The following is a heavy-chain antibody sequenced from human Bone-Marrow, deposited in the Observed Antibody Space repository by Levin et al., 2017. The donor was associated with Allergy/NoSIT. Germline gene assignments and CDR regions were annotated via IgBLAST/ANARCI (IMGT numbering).Heavy chain of an antibody. V-gene: IGHV3-23*01. J-gene: IGHJ3*01. CDR2: IRGDGDST. Sequence: PGGSLRLSCTASGFTFSNYAMSWVRQAPGKGLEWVSSIRGDGDSTYYADSSRFTISRDNSKNTLFLQMSSLRAEDTAIYYCARGSSGWYFLAFHVWGQGTTVTVSS. D-gene: IGHD6-13*01. CDR1: GFTFSNYA. CDR3: ARGSSGWYFLAFHV.